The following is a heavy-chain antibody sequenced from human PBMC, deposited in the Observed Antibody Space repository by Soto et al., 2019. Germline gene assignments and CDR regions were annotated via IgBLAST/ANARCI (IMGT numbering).Heavy chain of an antibody. CDR1: GLTFSNFA. CDR3: AKFKGFNWNYVFDY. V-gene: IGHV3-23*01. J-gene: IGHJ4*02. Sequence: GASVKVSCEVSGLTFSNFAMSWVRQAPGKGLEWASAIGGSSGTTFYADSVKGRFTISKDYAKNMLYLQMNSLRAEDTAVYYCAKFKGFNWNYVFDYWGQGVPVTVSS. D-gene: IGHD1-7*01. CDR2: IGGSSGTT.